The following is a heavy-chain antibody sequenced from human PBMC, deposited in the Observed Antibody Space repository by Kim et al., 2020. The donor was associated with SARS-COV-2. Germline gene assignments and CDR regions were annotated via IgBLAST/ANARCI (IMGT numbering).Heavy chain of an antibody. V-gene: IGHV4-61*02. Sequence: SETLSLTCTVSSGSISSGSYYWSWIRQPAGKGLEWIGRIYTSGSTNYNPSLKSRVTISVDTSKNQFSLKLSSVTAADTAVYYCARGDSGWYLVPGVEWFDPWGQGTLVTVSS. CDR2: IYTSGST. CDR1: SGSISSGSYY. J-gene: IGHJ5*02. D-gene: IGHD6-19*01. CDR3: ARGDSGWYLVPGVEWFDP.